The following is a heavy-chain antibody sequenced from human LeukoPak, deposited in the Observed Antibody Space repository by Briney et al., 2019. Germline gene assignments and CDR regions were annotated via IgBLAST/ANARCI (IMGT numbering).Heavy chain of an antibody. CDR3: ARDQYYSSSD. CDR2: IKEDGSEK. J-gene: IGHJ4*02. D-gene: IGHD6-19*01. CDR1: GFTFSNYW. Sequence: GGSLRLSCAASGFTFSNYWMSWVRQAPGKGLEWVANIKEDGSEKYYVDAVRGRFTISRDNAKKSLFLQMNSLRAEDTAVYYCARDQYYSSSDWGQGTLVTVSS. V-gene: IGHV3-7*03.